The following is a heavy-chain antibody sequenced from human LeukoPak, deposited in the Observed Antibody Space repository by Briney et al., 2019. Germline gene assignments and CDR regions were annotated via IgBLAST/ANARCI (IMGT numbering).Heavy chain of an antibody. CDR1: GGSISSGSYY. CDR2: IYTSGST. D-gene: IGHD2-15*01. J-gene: IGHJ4*02. Sequence: SQTLSLTCTVSGGSISSGSYYWTWIRQPAGKGLEWIGRIYTSGSTNYNPSLKSRVTISVDKSMNHFSLKLNSVTAADTAVYYCARAFLVGYSPEEYFFDYWGQGTLVTVSS. CDR3: ARAFLVGYSPEEYFFDY. V-gene: IGHV4-61*02.